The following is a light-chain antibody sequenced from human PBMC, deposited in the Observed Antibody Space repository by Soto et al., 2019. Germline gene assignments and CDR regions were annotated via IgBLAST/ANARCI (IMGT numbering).Light chain of an antibody. J-gene: IGKJ5*01. V-gene: IGKV1-39*01. CDR1: ETISTF. CDR3: QQSYSLSPIT. Sequence: GDRVTITCRASETISTFLNWYQHKPGRAPKLLIYAASRLQSGVPSRFSGSGSGTDFTLTINGLQPEDFASYYCQQSYSLSPITFGQGTRLEI. CDR2: AAS.